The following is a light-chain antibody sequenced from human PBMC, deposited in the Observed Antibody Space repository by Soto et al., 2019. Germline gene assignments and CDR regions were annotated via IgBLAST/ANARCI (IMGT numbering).Light chain of an antibody. Sequence: EIVLTQSPGTLSLSPGERATLSCRASQSVSSSYLAWYQQKTGQAPRLLIYGASSRATGIPDRFSGSGSGTDFTLTISRLEPEDFAVYYCQQYGSSPGTFGQGTKLESK. CDR2: GAS. CDR1: QSVSSSY. V-gene: IGKV3-20*01. J-gene: IGKJ2*01. CDR3: QQYGSSPGT.